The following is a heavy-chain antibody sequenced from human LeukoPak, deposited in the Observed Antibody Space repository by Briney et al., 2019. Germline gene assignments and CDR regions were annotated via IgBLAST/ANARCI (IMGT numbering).Heavy chain of an antibody. D-gene: IGHD4-4*01. V-gene: IGHV4-34*01. CDR2: INHSGST. Sequence: SETLSLTCAVYGGSFSGYYWSWIRQPPGKGLEWIGEINHSGSTNYNPSLKSRVTISVDRSKNQFSLKLSSVTAADTAVYYCARYYSNYGFDYWGQGTLVTVSS. CDR3: ARYYSNYGFDY. CDR1: GGSFSGYY. J-gene: IGHJ4*02.